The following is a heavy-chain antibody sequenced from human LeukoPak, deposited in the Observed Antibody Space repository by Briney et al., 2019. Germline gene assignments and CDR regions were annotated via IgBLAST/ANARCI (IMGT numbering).Heavy chain of an antibody. D-gene: IGHD3-3*02. CDR1: GFTFSSYA. J-gene: IGHJ4*02. CDR2: ISGAGGTT. CDR3: ARGGSSSIFY. V-gene: IGHV3-23*01. Sequence: GGSLRLSCAASGFTFSSYAMSWVRQAPGKGLEWVSSISGAGGTTLYADSVKGRFTISRDNSKNAVYLQMNTLRAEDTAIYYCARGGSSSIFYWGQGTLVTASS.